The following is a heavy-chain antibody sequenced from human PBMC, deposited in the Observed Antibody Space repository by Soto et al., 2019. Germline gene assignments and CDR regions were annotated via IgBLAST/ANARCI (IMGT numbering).Heavy chain of an antibody. CDR3: TTDPYYDSSGYYYSDY. D-gene: IGHD3-22*01. J-gene: IGHJ4*02. CDR2: IKSKTDGGTT. Sequence: GSLRLYCAASGFTFSNAWMSWVRQAPGNGLEWVGRIKSKTDGGTTDYAAPVKGRFTISRDDSKNTLYLQMNSLKTEDTAVYYCTTDPYYDSSGYYYSDYWGQGTLVTVSS. CDR1: GFTFSNAW. V-gene: IGHV3-15*01.